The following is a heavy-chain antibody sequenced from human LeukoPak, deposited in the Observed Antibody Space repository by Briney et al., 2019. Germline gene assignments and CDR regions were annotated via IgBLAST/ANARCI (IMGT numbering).Heavy chain of an antibody. CDR1: GGSISSYY. V-gene: IGHV4-59*01. J-gene: IGHJ4*02. CDR3: ARDDGYGDSYYFDY. CDR2: IYYSGST. Sequence: SETLSLTCTVSGGSISSYYWSWIRQPPGKRLEWIGHIYYSGSTNYNPSLKSRVTISVDTSKNQFSLKLSSVTAADTAVYYCARDDGYGDSYYFDYWGQGTLVTVSS. D-gene: IGHD4-17*01.